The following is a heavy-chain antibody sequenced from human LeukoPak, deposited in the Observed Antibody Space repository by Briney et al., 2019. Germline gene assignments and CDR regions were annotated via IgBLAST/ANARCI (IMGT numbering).Heavy chain of an antibody. V-gene: IGHV4-4*07. CDR1: GGSISSYS. CDR3: ARDQNYYYVMDV. CDR2: IYNSGST. J-gene: IGHJ6*01. Sequence: SETLTLTCTASGGSISSYSRSWIRQPAGKGLEWIGGIYNSGSTNYNPSLKSRVTMFADTYNNQFSLKLSSGTAAAAAVYYCARDQNYYYVMDVWGQGTTVTVSS.